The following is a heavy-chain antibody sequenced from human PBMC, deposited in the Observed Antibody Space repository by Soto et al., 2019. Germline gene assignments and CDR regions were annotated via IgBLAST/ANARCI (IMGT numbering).Heavy chain of an antibody. CDR3: ARDPNGDYLGSFYF. CDR2: IGANGGGT. CDR1: GFTFSSFF. Sequence: GGSLRLSCAASGFTFSSFFMSWVRQAPGKGLDWVSGIGANGGGTYYADSVKGRFIISRDNSKNTLYLQMNSMRAEATAVYYCARDPNGDYLGSFYFWGQKTMVTVSS. J-gene: IGHJ3*01. V-gene: IGHV3-23*01. D-gene: IGHD4-17*01.